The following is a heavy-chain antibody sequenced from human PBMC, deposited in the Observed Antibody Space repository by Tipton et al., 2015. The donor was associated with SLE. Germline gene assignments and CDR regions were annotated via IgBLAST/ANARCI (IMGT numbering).Heavy chain of an antibody. Sequence: TLSLTCSVSVSGGPISSYYWSWIRQSPGKGLEWIGYIHTSGNTNYNPSLTSRVTISRDTSKTEFFLDLGSVSAADTAVYYCAREADAKWYEAHVDYLGPGILVTVSS. CDR1: GGPISSYY. D-gene: IGHD2-15*01. V-gene: IGHV4-4*08. J-gene: IGHJ4*02. CDR2: IHTSGNT. CDR3: AREADAKWYEAHVDY.